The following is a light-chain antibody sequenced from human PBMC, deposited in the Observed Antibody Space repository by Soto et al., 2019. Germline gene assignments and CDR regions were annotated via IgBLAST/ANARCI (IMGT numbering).Light chain of an antibody. CDR1: QSVSSSY. J-gene: IGKJ1*01. CDR2: GAS. Sequence: EIVLTQSPGTLSLSPGERATLSCRASQSVSSSYLAWYQQKPGQAPRLLIYGASSRATGIPDRFSGAGSGTDFTLTISSLEPEDFAVYYCQQRSDWDTFGQGTKVDI. V-gene: IGKV3D-20*02. CDR3: QQRSDWDT.